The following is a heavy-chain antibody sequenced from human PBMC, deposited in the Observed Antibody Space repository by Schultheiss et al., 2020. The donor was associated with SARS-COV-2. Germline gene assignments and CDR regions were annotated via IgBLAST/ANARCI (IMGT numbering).Heavy chain of an antibody. V-gene: IGHV4-38-2*02. CDR2: IYYSGST. J-gene: IGHJ4*02. CDR3: ARHRSSGWHVGY. CDR1: GYSISSGYY. Sequence: SETLSLTCTVSGYSISSGYYWGWIRQPPGKGLEWIGSIYYSGSTYYNPSLKSRVTISVDTSKNQFSLKLSSVTAADTAVYYCARHRSSGWHVGYWGQGTLVTVSS. D-gene: IGHD6-19*01.